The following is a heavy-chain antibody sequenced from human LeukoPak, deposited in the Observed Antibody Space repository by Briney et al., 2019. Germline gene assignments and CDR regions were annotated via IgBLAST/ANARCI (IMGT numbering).Heavy chain of an antibody. CDR3: AKADAGWELLHFDY. D-gene: IGHD1-26*01. J-gene: IGHJ4*02. CDR1: AFTFSSYG. CDR2: ISYDGSNK. Sequence: GGSLRLSCAASAFTFSSYGMHWVRQAPGKGLEWVAVISYDGSNKYYADSVKGRFTISRDNSKNTLYLQMNSLRAEDTAVYYCAKADAGWELLHFDYWGQGTLVTVSS. V-gene: IGHV3-30*18.